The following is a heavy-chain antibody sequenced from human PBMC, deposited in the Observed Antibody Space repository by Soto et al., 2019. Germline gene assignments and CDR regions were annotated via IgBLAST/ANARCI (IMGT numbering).Heavy chain of an antibody. D-gene: IGHD2-15*01. J-gene: IGHJ3*02. V-gene: IGHV1-8*01. CDR2: MNPNSGKT. CDR3: ARYPYTSYCSDGSCSYDAFDI. CDR1: GYSFTSYD. Sequence: QVQMVQSGAEVKKPGASVKVSCRASGYSFTSYDVNWVRQATGQGLEWMGWMNPNSGKTAFAQKFQGRVTMTRDTPISTAYMELSGLRSEDTALYYCARYPYTSYCSDGSCSYDAFDIWGQGTVVTVSS.